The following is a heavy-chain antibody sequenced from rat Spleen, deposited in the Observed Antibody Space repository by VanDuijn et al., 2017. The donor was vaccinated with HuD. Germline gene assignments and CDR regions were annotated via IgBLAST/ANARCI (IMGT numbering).Heavy chain of an antibody. V-gene: IGHV5-27*01. J-gene: IGHJ3*01. CDR2: ISAGGGST. Sequence: EVQLVESGGGLVQPGRSLKLSCAASGFTFSDFYMAWVRQAPTKGLEWVAYISAGGGSTYYRDSVKGRFTVSRNNAKSNLYLEMDSLRSEDTATYYCATPTPGIPFAYWGQGTLVTVSS. CDR1: GFTFSDFY. D-gene: IGHD1-4*01. CDR3: ATPTPGIPFAY.